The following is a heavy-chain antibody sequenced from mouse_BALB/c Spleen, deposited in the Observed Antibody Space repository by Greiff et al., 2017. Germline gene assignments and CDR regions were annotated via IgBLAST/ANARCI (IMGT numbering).Heavy chain of an antibody. Sequence: VQLQQSGPELVKPGASMKISCKASGYSFTGYSMNWVKQSHGKNLEWIGLINPYNGGTSYNQKFKGKATLTVDKSSSTAYMELLSLTSEDSAVYYRASATMSTTTRNYEAMEYWGQGAPGNVPS. V-gene: IGHV1-26*01. J-gene: IGHJ4*01. CDR1: GYSFTGYS. CDR3: ASATMSTTTRNYEAMEY. D-gene: IGHD2-4*01. CDR2: INPYNGGT.